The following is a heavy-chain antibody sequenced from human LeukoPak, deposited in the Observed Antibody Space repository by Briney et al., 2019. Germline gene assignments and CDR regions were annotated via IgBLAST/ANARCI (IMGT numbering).Heavy chain of an antibody. D-gene: IGHD6-19*01. V-gene: IGHV3-33*01. CDR1: GFPFSSHG. CDR3: AREKIAVAVGGPFDY. Sequence: PGGSLRLSCAASGFPFSSHGMHWVRQAPGKELEWVAVIWYDGRNKYYADSVKGRFTISRDNSKNTLYLQLNSLRAEDTAVYYCAREKIAVAVGGPFDYWGQGTLVTVSS. J-gene: IGHJ4*02. CDR2: IWYDGRNK.